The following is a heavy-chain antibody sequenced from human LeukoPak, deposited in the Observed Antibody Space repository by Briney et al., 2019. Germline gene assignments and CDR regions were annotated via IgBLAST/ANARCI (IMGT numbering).Heavy chain of an antibody. J-gene: IGHJ4*02. D-gene: IGHD4-17*01. CDR1: GGSFSDYY. V-gene: IGHV3-11*01. CDR3: ARFRLTVTTYAHLDY. CDR2: ISSSGSTI. Sequence: LSLTCAVYGGSFSDYYMSWIRQAPGKGLEWVSYISSSGSTIDYADSVKGRFTISRDNAKNSLYLQMNSLRAEDTAVYYCARFRLTVTTYAHLDYWGQGTLVTVSS.